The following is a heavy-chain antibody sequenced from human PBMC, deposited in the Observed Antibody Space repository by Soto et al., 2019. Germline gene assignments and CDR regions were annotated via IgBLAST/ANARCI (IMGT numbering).Heavy chain of an antibody. CDR3: ARGYRQNYFYAIDV. V-gene: IGHV1-69*01. D-gene: IGHD2-2*01. Sequence: QVQLVQSGAEVKMPGSSVRVSCKASGGSFSKYGISWVRQAPGQGLEWMGGIIPMFGIGNYAEKFLGRVTITADESTSTSHTELSSLRSDDTAVYFCARGYRQNYFYAIDVWGQGTTVTVSS. CDR1: GGSFSKYG. CDR2: IIPMFGIG. J-gene: IGHJ6*02.